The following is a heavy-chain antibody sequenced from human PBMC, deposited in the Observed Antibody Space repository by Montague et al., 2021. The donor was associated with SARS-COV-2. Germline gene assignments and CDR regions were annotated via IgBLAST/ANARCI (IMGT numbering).Heavy chain of an antibody. CDR2: ISSSGSTI. CDR1: GFTFSSYE. D-gene: IGHD3-3*01. CDR3: AREKRRITIFGVVIIEYLDL. Sequence: SLRLSCAASGFTFSSYEMNWVRQAPGKGLEWVSYISSSGSTIYYADSVKGRFTISRDNAKNSLYLQMNSLRAEDTAVYYCAREKRRITIFGVVIIEYLDLWGRGTLVTVSS. J-gene: IGHJ2*01. V-gene: IGHV3-48*03.